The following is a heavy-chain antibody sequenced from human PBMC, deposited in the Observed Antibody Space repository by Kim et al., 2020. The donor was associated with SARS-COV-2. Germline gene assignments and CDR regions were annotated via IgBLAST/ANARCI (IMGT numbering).Heavy chain of an antibody. CDR1: GDSITSGGYY. Sequence: SETLSLTCTVSGDSITSGGYYWNWIRQQPGKGLEWIGSIYYGGNTHYIPSLKSRLTISVDTSKNHFSLNLNSATAADTAVYYCARDDSLGGFDYWVQGILVTVSA. CDR2: IYYGGNT. J-gene: IGHJ4*02. CDR3: ARDDSLGGFDY. D-gene: IGHD7-27*01. V-gene: IGHV4-31*03.